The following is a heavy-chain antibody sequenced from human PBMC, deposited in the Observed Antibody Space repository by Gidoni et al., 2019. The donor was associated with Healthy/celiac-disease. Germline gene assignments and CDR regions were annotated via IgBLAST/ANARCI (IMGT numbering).Heavy chain of an antibody. V-gene: IGHV3-33*01. CDR2: IWYDGSNK. J-gene: IGHJ4*02. CDR3: ARVHGDSSGPSPRRTQYYFDY. Sequence: QVQLVESGGGVVQPGRSLRLSCAASGFTFSSYGMHWVRQAPGKGLEWVAVIWYDGSNKYYADSVKGRFTISRDNSKNTLYLQMNSLRAEDTAVYYCARVHGDSSGPSPRRTQYYFDYWGQGTLVTVSS. D-gene: IGHD3-22*01. CDR1: GFTFSSYG.